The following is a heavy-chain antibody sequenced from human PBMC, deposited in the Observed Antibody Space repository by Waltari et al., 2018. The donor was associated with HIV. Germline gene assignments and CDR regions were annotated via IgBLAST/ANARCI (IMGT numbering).Heavy chain of an antibody. CDR1: GFTVSSNF. J-gene: IGHJ6*02. CDR2: IYSGVGK. Sequence: EVQLVESGGGLVQPGGSLRLSCAASGFTVSSNFMSWVRQAPGKGVGWVVVIYSGVGKYYADSVKGRFTIYRDNSKNTLYLQMNSMRAEDTAVYYCARVPRGPYGMDVWGQGTTVTVSS. CDR3: ARVPRGPYGMDV. V-gene: IGHV3-66*01.